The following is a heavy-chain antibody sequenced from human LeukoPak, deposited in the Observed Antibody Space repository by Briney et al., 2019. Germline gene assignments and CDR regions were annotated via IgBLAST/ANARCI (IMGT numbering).Heavy chain of an antibody. CDR1: GFTFSGYY. CDR3: ARDRGAVAATWFDY. D-gene: IGHD6-19*01. V-gene: IGHV3-11*05. Sequence: PGGSLRLSCAASGFTFSGYYMSWIRPAPRKGLEWVSCIGSSSSGYTNYADSVKGRFTISRDNAKNSLYLQMDGLRAEDTAVYYCARDRGAVAATWFDYWGQGTLVTVSS. CDR2: IGSSSSGYT. J-gene: IGHJ4*02.